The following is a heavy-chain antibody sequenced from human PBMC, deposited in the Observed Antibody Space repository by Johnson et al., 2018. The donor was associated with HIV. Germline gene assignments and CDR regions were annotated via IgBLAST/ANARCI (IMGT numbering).Heavy chain of an antibody. CDR2: IYSGGST. J-gene: IGHJ3*02. CDR1: GFTFSDHW. Sequence: MLLVESGGGLIQPGGSLRLSCAASGFTFSDHWMYWVRQAPGKGLEWVSVIYSGGSTYYADSVKGRFTISRDNSKNTLYLQRTRLRVEDTAVYYCARDDLDNSGHLMAFDIWGQGTMVTVSS. D-gene: IGHD1-26*01. CDR3: ARDDLDNSGHLMAFDI. V-gene: IGHV3-53*01.